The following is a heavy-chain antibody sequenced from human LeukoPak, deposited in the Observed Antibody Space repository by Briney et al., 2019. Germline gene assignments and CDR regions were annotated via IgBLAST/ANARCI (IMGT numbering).Heavy chain of an antibody. Sequence: PGGSLRLSCAASGFTLSDYYMSWIRQAPGKGLEWVSYISSSGSTIYYADSVKGRFTISRDNAKNSLYLQMNSLRAEDTAVYYCARRESGSPNWFDPWGQGTLVTVSS. CDR3: ARRESGSPNWFDP. D-gene: IGHD6-25*01. CDR1: GFTLSDYY. CDR2: ISSSGSTI. J-gene: IGHJ5*02. V-gene: IGHV3-11*01.